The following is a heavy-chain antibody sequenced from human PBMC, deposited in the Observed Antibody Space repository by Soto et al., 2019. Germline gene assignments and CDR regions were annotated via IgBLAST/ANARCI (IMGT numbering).Heavy chain of an antibody. CDR1: GDSISSSSYY. D-gene: IGHD3-10*01. CDR2: IYYSGSA. Sequence: QLQLQESGPGLVKPSETLSLTSIVSGDSISSSSYYWGWIRQPLGKGLEWIGSIYYSGSAYYNPSLKSRVTISVDTSKNQFSLKLSSVTAADTAVYYCARAPEGRFDPWGQGTLVTVSS. V-gene: IGHV4-39*01. CDR3: ARAPEGRFDP. J-gene: IGHJ5*02.